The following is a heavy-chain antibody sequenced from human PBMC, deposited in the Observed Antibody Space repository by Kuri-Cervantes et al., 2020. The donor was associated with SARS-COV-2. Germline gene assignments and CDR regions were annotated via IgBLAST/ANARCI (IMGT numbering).Heavy chain of an antibody. CDR2: ISSSSSYI. CDR1: GFSFSYYN. J-gene: IGHJ6*03. V-gene: IGHV3-21*01. CDR3: ARNIGSGKDIYYYYMDV. D-gene: IGHD2-15*01. Sequence: GESLKISCAASGFSFSYYNMNWVRQAPGKGLEWVSSISSSSSYIYYADSVKGRFTISRDNAKNSLYLQMNSLRAEDTAVYYCARNIGSGKDIYYYYMDVWGKGTTVTVSS.